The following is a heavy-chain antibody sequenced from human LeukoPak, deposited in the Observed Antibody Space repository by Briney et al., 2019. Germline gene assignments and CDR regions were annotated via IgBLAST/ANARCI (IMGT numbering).Heavy chain of an antibody. V-gene: IGHV2-5*01. CDR1: GFSLSTSGVG. CDR2: IYWNDDR. Sequence: ESGPTLVKPTQTLTLTCTFSGFSLSTSGVGVGRIRQPPGKALEWLALIYWNDDRRYSPSLKSRLTITKDTSKNHVVLTMTNMDPVDTATYYCAHRHNYGSGSSERGRTRILNFDYWGQGTLVTVSS. J-gene: IGHJ4*02. D-gene: IGHD3-10*01. CDR3: AHRHNYGSGSSERGRTRILNFDY.